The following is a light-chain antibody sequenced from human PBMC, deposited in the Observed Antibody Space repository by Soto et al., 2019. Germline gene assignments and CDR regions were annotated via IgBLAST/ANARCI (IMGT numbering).Light chain of an antibody. CDR1: SSNIGAGYD. J-gene: IGLJ2*01. Sequence: QSVLTQPPSVSGAPGQRVTISCTGSSSNIGAGYDVHWYQQLPGTAPKVLIYGNSNRLSGVPDRFSGSKSGTSASLAITGLQAEDEADYYCQSYDSSLSGYVVFGGGTKLTVL. V-gene: IGLV1-40*01. CDR3: QSYDSSLSGYVV. CDR2: GNS.